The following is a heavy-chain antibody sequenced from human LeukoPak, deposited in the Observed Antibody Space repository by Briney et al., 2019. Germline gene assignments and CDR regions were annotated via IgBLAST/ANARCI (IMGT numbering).Heavy chain of an antibody. CDR3: AISIQAAAIPAVDY. Sequence: GASVKVSCKAPGNTFAGHNIHWMRQAPGQGLELMGWINPDRGGTDYARQFQGRVTMTSDTSIRAAYMELSSLVSEDSAVYFCAISIQAAAIPAVDYWGKGTLVTVSS. J-gene: IGHJ4*02. CDR1: GNTFAGHN. CDR2: INPDRGGT. V-gene: IGHV1-2*02. D-gene: IGHD6-25*01.